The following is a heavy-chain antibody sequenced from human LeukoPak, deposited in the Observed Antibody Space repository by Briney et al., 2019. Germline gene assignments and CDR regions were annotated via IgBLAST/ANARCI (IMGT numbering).Heavy chain of an antibody. J-gene: IGHJ3*02. D-gene: IGHD3-3*01. CDR3: ARDARSPTYYDFWSGYYTEDAFDI. Sequence: ASVKVSCKASGYTFTGYYMHWVRQAPGQGLEWMGWINPNSGGTNYAQKLQGRVTMTTDTSTSTAYMELRSLRSDDTAVYYCARDARSPTYYDFWSGYYTEDAFDIWGQGTMVTVSS. V-gene: IGHV1-2*02. CDR1: GYTFTGYY. CDR2: INPNSGGT.